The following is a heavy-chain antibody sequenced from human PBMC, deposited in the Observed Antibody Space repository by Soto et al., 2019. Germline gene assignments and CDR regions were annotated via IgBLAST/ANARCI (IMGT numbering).Heavy chain of an antibody. D-gene: IGHD1-26*01. CDR1: GYTFSNYG. CDR2: ISVYNGNT. V-gene: IGHV1-18*01. CDR3: ARDNEQWDLPGTDNAVDV. Sequence: QVQLVQSGAEVKTPGASVNVSCKASGYTFSNYGLSWVRQAPGQGLEWMGWISVYNGNTNYAQKVQGRVTMTTDTSTNTVYMELRSLRVDDTAIYYCARDNEQWDLPGTDNAVDVWGQGTPITVSA. J-gene: IGHJ3*01.